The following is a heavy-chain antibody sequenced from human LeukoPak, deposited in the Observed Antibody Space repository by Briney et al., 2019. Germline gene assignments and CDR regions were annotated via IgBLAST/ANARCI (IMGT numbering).Heavy chain of an antibody. D-gene: IGHD1-26*01. Sequence: SETLSLTCAVYGESFSGYYWTWIRQPPGKGLEWLGEIKHRGNTNYNPSLKSRVTISVDTSKNQFSLKLNSVTAADTAVYYCARQLVGSTTPDYWGQGILVTVSS. CDR1: GESFSGYY. CDR3: ARQLVGSTTPDY. J-gene: IGHJ4*02. V-gene: IGHV4-34*01. CDR2: IKHRGNT.